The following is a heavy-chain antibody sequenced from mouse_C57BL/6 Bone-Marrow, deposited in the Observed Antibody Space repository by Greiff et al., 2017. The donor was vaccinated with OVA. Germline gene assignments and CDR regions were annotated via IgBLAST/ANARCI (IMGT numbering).Heavy chain of an antibody. J-gene: IGHJ4*01. V-gene: IGHV1-50*01. D-gene: IGHD2-4*01. CDR1: GYTFTSYW. CDR2: IDPSDSYT. Sequence: QVQLQQPGAELVKPGASVKLSCKASGYTFTSYWMQWVKQRPGQGLEWIGEIDPSDSYTNYNQKFKGKATLTVDTSSSTAYMQLSSLTSEDSAVYYGAAYDYALYYAMDYGGQGTSVTVSS. CDR3: AAYDYALYYAMDY.